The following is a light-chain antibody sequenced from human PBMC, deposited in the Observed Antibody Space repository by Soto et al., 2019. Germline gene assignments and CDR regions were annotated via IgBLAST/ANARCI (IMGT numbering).Light chain of an antibody. CDR2: DVS. CDR3: SSYTSSSTRV. Sequence: NQPVYVSGVPGEALPISSTGTSSDVGGYNYVSWYQQHPGKAPKLMIYDVSNRPSGVSNRFSGSKSGNTASLTISGLQAEDEADYYCSSYTSSSTRVFGTGTKVTVL. CDR1: SSDVGGYNY. J-gene: IGLJ1*01. V-gene: IGLV2-14*01.